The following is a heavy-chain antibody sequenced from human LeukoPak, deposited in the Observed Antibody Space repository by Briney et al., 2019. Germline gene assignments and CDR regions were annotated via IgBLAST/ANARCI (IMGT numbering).Heavy chain of an antibody. CDR1: GGSISSTSYY. D-gene: IGHD6-19*01. CDR3: ARGHRYSSGYGTIVWRSYYYMDV. V-gene: IGHV4-39*07. Sequence: PSETLSLTCVVSGGSISSTSYYWGWIRQPPGKGLEWIGSIYYSGSTYYSPSLKSRVTISVDTSKNQFSLKLSSVTAADTAVYYCARGHRYSSGYGTIVWRSYYYMDVWGKGTTVTVSS. J-gene: IGHJ6*03. CDR2: IYYSGST.